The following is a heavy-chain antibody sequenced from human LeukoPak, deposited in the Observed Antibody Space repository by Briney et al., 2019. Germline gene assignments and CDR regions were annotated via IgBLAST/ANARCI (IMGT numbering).Heavy chain of an antibody. Sequence: GGSLRLSCAASGFTFSNYAMSWVRQAPGKGLEWVSGVSAGGDKTDYAESVKGRFTISRDNSKNTVYMQMTSVTAEDTARYYCAKKRTPVAGTNYFDYWAWEPWSPSPQ. J-gene: IGHJ4*02. CDR2: VSAGGDKT. CDR1: GFTFSNYA. CDR3: AKKRTPVAGTNYFDY. V-gene: IGHV3-23*01. D-gene: IGHD6-19*01.